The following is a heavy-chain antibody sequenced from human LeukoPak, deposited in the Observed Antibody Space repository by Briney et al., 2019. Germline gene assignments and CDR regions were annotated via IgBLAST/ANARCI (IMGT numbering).Heavy chain of an antibody. V-gene: IGHV1-18*01. CDR2: ISAYNGNT. J-gene: IGHJ6*03. CDR1: GYTFTSYG. CDR3: ARGGGGYDYDYYCYYMDV. Sequence: GASVKLSCKASGYTFTSYGISWVRQAPGQRLEWMGWISAYNGNTNYAQRLQGRVTMTTDTSTTTAYMELRSLRSDDTAVYYCARGGGGYDYDYYCYYMDVWGKGTTVTVSS. D-gene: IGHD5-12*01.